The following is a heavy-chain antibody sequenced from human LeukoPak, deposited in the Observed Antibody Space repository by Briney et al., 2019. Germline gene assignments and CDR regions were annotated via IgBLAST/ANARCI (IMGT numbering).Heavy chain of an antibody. CDR2: ISWNSGSI. J-gene: IGHJ4*02. D-gene: IGHD6-19*01. CDR3: AKGGRYSSRWDYFDY. CDR1: GFTFDDYA. Sequence: GGSLRLSCAASGFTFDDYAMHWVRQAPGKGLEWVSGISWNSGSIGYADSVKGRFTISRDNAKNSLYLQMNSLRAEDMALYYCAKGGRYSSRWDYFDYWGQGTLVTVSS. V-gene: IGHV3-9*03.